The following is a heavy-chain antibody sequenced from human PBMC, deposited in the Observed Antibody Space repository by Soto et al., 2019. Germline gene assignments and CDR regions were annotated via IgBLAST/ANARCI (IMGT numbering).Heavy chain of an antibody. D-gene: IGHD3-3*01. Sequence: EVQLVESGGGLVQPGRSLRLSCAASGFTFDDYAMHWVRQAPGKGLEWVSGISWNSGSIGYAESVKGRFTISRDNAKNSLYLQMNSLRAEDTALYYCAKGYDFWSGTIDYWGQGTLVTVSS. CDR2: ISWNSGSI. V-gene: IGHV3-9*01. CDR3: AKGYDFWSGTIDY. CDR1: GFTFDDYA. J-gene: IGHJ4*02.